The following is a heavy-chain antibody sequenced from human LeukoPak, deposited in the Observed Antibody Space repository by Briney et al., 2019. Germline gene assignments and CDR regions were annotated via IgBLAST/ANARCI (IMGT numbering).Heavy chain of an antibody. Sequence: PSETLSLTCTVSGGSISSYYWSWIRQPAGKGLEWIGRIYTSGSTNYNPSLKSRVTMSVDTSKNQFSLKLSSVTAADTAVYYCARGCGGDCYSDSPFDYWGQGTLVTVSS. CDR3: ARGCGGDCYSDSPFDY. CDR1: GGSISSYY. J-gene: IGHJ4*02. V-gene: IGHV4-4*07. D-gene: IGHD2-21*01. CDR2: IYTSGST.